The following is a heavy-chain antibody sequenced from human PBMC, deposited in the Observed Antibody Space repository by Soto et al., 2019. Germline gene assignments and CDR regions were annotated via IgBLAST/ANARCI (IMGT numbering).Heavy chain of an antibody. CDR1: GFTFSSYG. CDR2: IWYDGSNK. J-gene: IGHJ4*02. D-gene: IGHD4-17*01. V-gene: IGHV3-33*01. Sequence: TGGSLRLSCAASGFTFSSYGMHWVRQAPGKGLEWVAVIWYDGSNKYYADSVKGRFTISRDNSKNTLYLQMNSLRAEDTAVYYCARPDYGDYEFYFDYWGQGTLVTVSS. CDR3: ARPDYGDYEFYFDY.